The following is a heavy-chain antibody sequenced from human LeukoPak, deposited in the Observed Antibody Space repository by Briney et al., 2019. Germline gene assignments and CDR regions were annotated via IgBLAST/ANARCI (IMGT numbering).Heavy chain of an antibody. CDR3: ARRTIVGATGFWFDP. Sequence: GESLQISCQGSGYSFTSYWIGWVRQMPGKGLEWMGIIYPGDSDTRYSPSFQGQVTISADKSISTAYLQWSSLKASDTAMYYCARRTIVGATGFWFDPWGQGTLVTVSS. D-gene: IGHD1-26*01. V-gene: IGHV5-51*01. CDR1: GYSFTSYW. CDR2: IYPGDSDT. J-gene: IGHJ5*02.